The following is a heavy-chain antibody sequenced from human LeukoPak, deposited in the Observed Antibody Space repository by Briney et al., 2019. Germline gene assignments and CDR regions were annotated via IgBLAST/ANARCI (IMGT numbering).Heavy chain of an antibody. Sequence: KASETLSLTCDVSGGSVTRTNWWTWVRQPPGKGLEWIGEVHLDGRTNYNPSLKSRLIMSVDLPENHISLRLTSLTAADPAVYFCAREGGFYRPLVYSGQGALVTVSS. CDR3: AREGGFYRPLVY. CDR1: GGSVTRTNW. CDR2: VHLDGRT. D-gene: IGHD3-3*01. V-gene: IGHV4-4*02. J-gene: IGHJ4*02.